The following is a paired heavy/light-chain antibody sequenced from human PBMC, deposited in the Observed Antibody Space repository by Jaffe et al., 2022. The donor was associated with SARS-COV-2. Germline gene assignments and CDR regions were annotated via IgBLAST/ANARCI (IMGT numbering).Heavy chain of an antibody. CDR3: ARDVVQQLGVNNWFDP. V-gene: IGHV4-38-2*02. J-gene: IGHJ5*02. CDR1: GYSISNGYW. Sequence: QMQLQESGPGLVKPSETLSLTCSVSGYSISNGYWWGWIRQTPGKGLEWIGSIYHSRRTYYNPSLKSRLTISVDTSKNQFSLRLTSVTAADTAIYYCARDVVQQLGVNNWFDPWGRGTLVTVSS. D-gene: IGHD6-13*01. CDR2: IYHSRRT.
Light chain of an antibody. J-gene: IGLJ2*01. CDR1: KLGDNY. CDR3: QAGDRTTVA. V-gene: IGLV3-1*01. Sequence: SYELTQPPSVSVSPGQTASITCSGDKLGDNYVCWYQQKPGQSPVLVIYENAKRPSGIPERFSGSSSEYTATLTIRGTQAMDEADYYCQAGDRTTVAFGGGTKLTVL. CDR2: ENA.